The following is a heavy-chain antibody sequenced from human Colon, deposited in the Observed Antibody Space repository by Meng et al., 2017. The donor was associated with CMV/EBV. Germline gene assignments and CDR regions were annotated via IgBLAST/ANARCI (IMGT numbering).Heavy chain of an antibody. J-gene: IGHJ4*02. CDR1: GASITSYY. CDR2: VYISGNT. Sequence: QVQWREAGPGLVKPSETLSLTCTVSGASITSYYWSWIRQPAGKGLEWIGRVYISGNTNYNPSLKSRVTMSIDTSKNQLSLNIRSVTAADTAVYYCARDSNLSGLAYWGQGTLVTVSS. CDR3: ARDSNLSGLAY. D-gene: IGHD3-10*01. V-gene: IGHV4-4*07.